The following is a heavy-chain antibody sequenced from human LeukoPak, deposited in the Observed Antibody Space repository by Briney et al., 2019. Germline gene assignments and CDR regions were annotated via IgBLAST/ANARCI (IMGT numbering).Heavy chain of an antibody. D-gene: IGHD1-1*01. CDR1: GCSISSGYY. J-gene: IGHJ4*02. Sequence: PSETLSLTCTVSGCSISSGYYWGWIRQPPGKGLEWIGSIYHSGSTYYNPSLKSRVTISVDTSKNQFSLKLSSVTAADTAVYYCARVRLEYGFDYWGQGTLVTVSS. CDR2: IYHSGST. V-gene: IGHV4-38-2*02. CDR3: ARVRLEYGFDY.